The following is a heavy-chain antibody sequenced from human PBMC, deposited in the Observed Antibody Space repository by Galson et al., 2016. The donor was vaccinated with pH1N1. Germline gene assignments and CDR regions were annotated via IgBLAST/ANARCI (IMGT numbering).Heavy chain of an antibody. CDR3: SRDGDARGDYRPWGDY. V-gene: IGHV3-7*03. CDR1: EFTLQTYP. Sequence: SLRLSCAAFEFTLQTYPMSWVRRVPGKGLEWVANINQDGTEKNYADSVKGRFIISRDVAKNSLYLQMSRLTAEDTATYCCSRDGDARGDYRPWGDYWGQGSLVIVSS. D-gene: IGHD4-17*01. J-gene: IGHJ4*02. CDR2: INQDGTEK.